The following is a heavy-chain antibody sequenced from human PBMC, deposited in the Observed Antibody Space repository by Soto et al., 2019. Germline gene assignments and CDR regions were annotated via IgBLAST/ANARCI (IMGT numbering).Heavy chain of an antibody. J-gene: IGHJ4*02. CDR2: INSDGSST. Sequence: GGSLRLCCAASGFTFSNYWMHWVRQAPGKGLVWVSRINSDGSSTSYADSVKGRFTVSRDNAKNTLSLQMNSLRAEDTAVYYCARADGGNAPVDYWGQGILVTVSS. V-gene: IGHV3-74*01. CDR3: ARADGGNAPVDY. D-gene: IGHD2-15*01. CDR1: GFTFSNYW.